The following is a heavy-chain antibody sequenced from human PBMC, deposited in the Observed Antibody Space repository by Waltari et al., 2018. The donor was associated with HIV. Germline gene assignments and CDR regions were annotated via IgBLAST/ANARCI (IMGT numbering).Heavy chain of an antibody. CDR1: GLNFNDAW. CDR3: AEYKSGRRVFDS. J-gene: IGHJ4*02. Sequence: EVQLVESGGTLVRTGGSLRLHCAASGLNFNDAWRSWVRQAPGKGLEWIGRIKSKTDGEATDYLPPVKDRFIISRNDSEAMVYLQMTGLKADDTGVYYCAEYKSGRRVFDSWGQGTQVSVSS. V-gene: IGHV3-15*02. D-gene: IGHD3-3*01. CDR2: IKSKTDGEAT.